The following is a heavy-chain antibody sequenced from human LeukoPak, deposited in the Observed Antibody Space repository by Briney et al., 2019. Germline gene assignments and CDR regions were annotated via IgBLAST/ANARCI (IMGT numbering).Heavy chain of an antibody. CDR3: ARAYCSGGSCYRAFDY. J-gene: IGHJ4*02. D-gene: IGHD2-15*01. CDR1: GGSISSYY. V-gene: IGHV4-59*01. CDR2: IYYSGST. Sequence: PSETLSLTCTVSGGSISSYYWSWIRQPPGKGLEWIGYIYYSGSTNYNPSLKSRVTISVDTSKNQFSLKLSPVTAADTAVYYCARAYCSGGSCYRAFDYWGQGTLVTVSS.